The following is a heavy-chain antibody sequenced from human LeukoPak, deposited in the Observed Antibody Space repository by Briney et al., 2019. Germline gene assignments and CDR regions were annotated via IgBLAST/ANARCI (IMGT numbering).Heavy chain of an antibody. CDR3: ARDRVAVAGYYNWFDP. CDR1: GGSISSYY. D-gene: IGHD6-19*01. Sequence: SETLSLTCTVSGGSISSYYWSWIRQPAGKGLGWIGRIYTSGSTNYNPSLKSRVTMSVDTSKNQFSLKLSSVTAADTAVYYCARDRVAVAGYYNWFDPWGQGTLVTVPS. V-gene: IGHV4-4*07. J-gene: IGHJ5*02. CDR2: IYTSGST.